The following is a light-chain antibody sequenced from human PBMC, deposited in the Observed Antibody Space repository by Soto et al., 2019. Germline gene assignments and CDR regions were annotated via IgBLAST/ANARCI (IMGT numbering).Light chain of an antibody. Sequence: EIVMTQSPVTLSVSPGERATLSCRTSQSVSSKLAWYQQKPGQAPRLLIYGASTRATGIPARFSGSGSGTEFTLTISSLQSEDFAVYYCQQHNSWPWAFGQGTKVAIK. V-gene: IGKV3-15*01. CDR2: GAS. J-gene: IGKJ1*01. CDR3: QQHNSWPWA. CDR1: QSVSSK.